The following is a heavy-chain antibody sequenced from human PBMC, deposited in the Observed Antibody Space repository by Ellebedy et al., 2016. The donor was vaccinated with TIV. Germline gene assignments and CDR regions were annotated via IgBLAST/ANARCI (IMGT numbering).Heavy chain of an antibody. CDR1: GFTFSLFS. J-gene: IGHJ4*02. CDR2: IDPEGRDT. V-gene: IGHV3-74*01. CDR3: ARFGIPPTAVLD. Sequence: GGSLRLXXAASGFTFSLFSMHWVRQVPGRGLIWVSRIDPEGRDTTYAASVKGRFTISRDNGRNTLYLQMNNVRVEDSAIYYCARFGIPPTAVLDWGPGTQVTVSS. D-gene: IGHD3-10*01.